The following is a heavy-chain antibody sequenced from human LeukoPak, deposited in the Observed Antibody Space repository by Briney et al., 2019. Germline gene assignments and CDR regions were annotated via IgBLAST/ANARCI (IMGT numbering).Heavy chain of an antibody. CDR3: AGDYGDPRDWFDP. Sequence: PAETLSLTCTVSGGSISTYYWNWIRQSAGKGLEWIGRIYISGRTKYNPSLESRVTMSIDMTKKEISVKLRSVTAADTAIYYCAGDYGDPRDWFDPWGQGSLVTVSS. J-gene: IGHJ5*02. CDR1: GGSISTYY. V-gene: IGHV4-4*07. D-gene: IGHD4-17*01. CDR2: IYISGRT.